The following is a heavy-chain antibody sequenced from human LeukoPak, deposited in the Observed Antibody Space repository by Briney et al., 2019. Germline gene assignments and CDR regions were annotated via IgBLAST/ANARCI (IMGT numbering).Heavy chain of an antibody. CDR1: GGSISSGGYY. Sequence: SQTLSLTCTVSGGSISSGGYYWSWIRQHPGKGLEWIGYIYYSGSTYYNPSLKSRVTISVDTSKNQFSLKLSSVTAADTAVYYCARGIDGPVMGVSPFDPWGQGTLVTVSS. CDR2: IYYSGST. J-gene: IGHJ5*02. CDR3: ARGIDGPVMGVSPFDP. D-gene: IGHD3/OR15-3a*01. V-gene: IGHV4-31*03.